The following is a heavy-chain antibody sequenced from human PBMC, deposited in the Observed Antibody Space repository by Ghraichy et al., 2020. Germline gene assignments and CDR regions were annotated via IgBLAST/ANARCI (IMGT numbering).Heavy chain of an antibody. Sequence: SETLSLTCTVSGGSISSGSYYWSWIRQPAGKGLEWIGRIYTSGSTNYNPSLKSRVTISVDTSKNQFSLKLSSVTAADTAVYYCARARGYGSRGFDLWGRGTLVTVSS. D-gene: IGHD3-10*01. CDR1: GGSISSGSYY. CDR3: ARARGYGSRGFDL. J-gene: IGHJ2*01. CDR2: IYTSGST. V-gene: IGHV4-61*02.